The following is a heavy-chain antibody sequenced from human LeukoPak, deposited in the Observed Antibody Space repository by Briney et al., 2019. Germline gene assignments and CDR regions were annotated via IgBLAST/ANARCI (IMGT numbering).Heavy chain of an antibody. V-gene: IGHV4-39*01. CDR1: GGSISSSSYY. J-gene: IGHJ5*02. CDR3: ARLYIVVVPAAISCWFDP. D-gene: IGHD2-2*01. Sequence: PSETLSLTCTVSGGSISSSSYYWGWIRQPPGKGLEWIGSIYYSGSTYYNPSLKSRVTISVDTSKNQFSLKLSSVTAADTAVYYCARLYIVVVPAAISCWFDPWGQGTLVTVSS. CDR2: IYYSGST.